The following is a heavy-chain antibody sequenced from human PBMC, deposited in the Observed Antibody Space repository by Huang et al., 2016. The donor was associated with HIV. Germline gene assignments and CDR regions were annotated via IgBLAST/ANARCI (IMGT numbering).Heavy chain of an antibody. Sequence: EVQLVQSGAEVKKPGESLKISCKGSGYKFTSYWIAWVRQMPGKGLERMGIIYPGDSDTRYSPSFQGQVTISADKSINTAYLQWSSLKTSDTAMYFCARQRAFGSTYVDSWGQGTLLTVYS. J-gene: IGHJ4*02. V-gene: IGHV5-51*01. D-gene: IGHD2-15*01. CDR1: GYKFTSYW. CDR2: IYPGDSDT. CDR3: ARQRAFGSTYVDS.